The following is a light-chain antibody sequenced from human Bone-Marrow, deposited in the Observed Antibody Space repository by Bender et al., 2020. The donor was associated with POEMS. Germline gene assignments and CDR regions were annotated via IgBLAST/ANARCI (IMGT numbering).Light chain of an antibody. Sequence: QSVLTQPPSASGTPGQSVTISCSGSSSNIEINYVFWYQHLPGTAPNLLIHSNNRRPSGVPDRFSGSKSGTSASLAISGLRPEDETTYFCAAWDDRLSGPVFGGGTKLTVL. J-gene: IGLJ3*02. V-gene: IGLV1-47*02. CDR2: SNN. CDR3: AAWDDRLSGPV. CDR1: SSNIEINY.